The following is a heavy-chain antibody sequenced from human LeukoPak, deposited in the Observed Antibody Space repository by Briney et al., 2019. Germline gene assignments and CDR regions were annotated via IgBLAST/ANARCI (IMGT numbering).Heavy chain of an antibody. Sequence: PGGSLRLSCAASGFTFRSYGMDWVRQAPGKGLEWVAFIRYDGNNKDYADSVKGRFTISRDNSKNTLYLQMNSLRVEDAAVYYCAKGYGDLVAFDIWGQGTMVTFSS. CDR1: GFTFRSYG. D-gene: IGHD4-17*01. V-gene: IGHV3-30*02. CDR2: IRYDGNNK. CDR3: AKGYGDLVAFDI. J-gene: IGHJ3*02.